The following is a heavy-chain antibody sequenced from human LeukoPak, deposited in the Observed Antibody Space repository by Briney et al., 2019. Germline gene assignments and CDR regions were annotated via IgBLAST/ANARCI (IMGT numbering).Heavy chain of an antibody. J-gene: IGHJ4*02. CDR1: GLTFSNYD. D-gene: IGHD3-3*01. Sequence: GGSLRLSCAASGLTFSNYDMHWVRQAPGKGLEWVAVILYDGSNKYYADSVKGRFTISRDNSKNTLYLQMNSLRTEDTAVYYCATQPPLGGFYTVDYWGQGALVTVSS. V-gene: IGHV3-30*03. CDR3: ATQPPLGGFYTVDY. CDR2: ILYDGSNK.